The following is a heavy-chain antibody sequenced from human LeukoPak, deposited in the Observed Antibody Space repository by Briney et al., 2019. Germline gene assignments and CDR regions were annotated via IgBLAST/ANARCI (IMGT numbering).Heavy chain of an antibody. Sequence: PGGSLRLSCAASGFTFSSDWMSWVRQAPGKGLEWVANIKQDGSEKYYVDSVKGRFTISRDNAKNSLYLQMNSLRAEDTAVYYCAREMRVQLERRSAFDIWGQGTMVTVSS. V-gene: IGHV3-7*01. J-gene: IGHJ3*02. D-gene: IGHD1-1*01. CDR3: AREMRVQLERRSAFDI. CDR2: IKQDGSEK. CDR1: GFTFSSDW.